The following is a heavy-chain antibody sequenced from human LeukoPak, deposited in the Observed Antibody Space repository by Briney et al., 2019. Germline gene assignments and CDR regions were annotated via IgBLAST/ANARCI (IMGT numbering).Heavy chain of an antibody. CDR2: ISSDSNVM. D-gene: IGHD2-15*01. Sequence: PGGSLRLSCVASGFTFSSYSMNWVRQAPGKGLEWVSYISSDSNVMYYADSVKGRFTISRDNAKNSLSLQMNSLRAGDTAVYYCAKDLVGCSGGSCYLVGFDYWGQGTLVTVSS. CDR1: GFTFSSYS. V-gene: IGHV3-48*04. J-gene: IGHJ4*02. CDR3: AKDLVGCSGGSCYLVGFDY.